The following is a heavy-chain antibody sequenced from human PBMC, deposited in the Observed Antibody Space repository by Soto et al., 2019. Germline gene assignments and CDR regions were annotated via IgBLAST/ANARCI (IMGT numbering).Heavy chain of an antibody. CDR3: ARSGGADYYYYGMDV. CDR1: GYTFTSYA. Sequence: ASVKVSCKASGYTFTSYAMHWVRQAQGQRLEWMGWINAGNGNTKYSQKFQGRVTITRDTSASTAYMELSSLRSEDTAVYYCARSGGADYYYYGMDVWGQGTTVTVSS. CDR2: INAGNGNT. V-gene: IGHV1-3*01. D-gene: IGHD2-15*01. J-gene: IGHJ6*02.